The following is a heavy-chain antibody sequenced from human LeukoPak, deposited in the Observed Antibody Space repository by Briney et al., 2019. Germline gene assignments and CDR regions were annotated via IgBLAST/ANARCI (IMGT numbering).Heavy chain of an antibody. CDR1: GGSITSYY. CDR3: ASRGAAADNYYYYYYMDV. V-gene: IGHV4-59*12. CDR2: IYYSGST. J-gene: IGHJ6*03. Sequence: SETLSLTCTVSGGSITSYYWSWIRQPPGKGLEWIGSIYYSGSTYYNPSLKSRVTISVDTSKNQFSLKLSSVTAADTAVYYCASRGAAADNYYYYYYMDVWGKGTTVTVSS. D-gene: IGHD6-13*01.